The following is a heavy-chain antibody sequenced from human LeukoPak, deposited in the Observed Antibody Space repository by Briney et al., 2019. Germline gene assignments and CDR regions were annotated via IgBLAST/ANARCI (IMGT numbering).Heavy chain of an antibody. CDR2: INSDGSST. CDR1: GFTFSSYW. Sequence: RGTLRLSCAASGFTFSSYWMHWVRQAPGKGLVWVSRINSDGSSTSYADSVKGRFTISRDNAKNTLYLQMNSLRAEDTAVYYCARRRDRAAFDIWGQGTMVTVSS. J-gene: IGHJ3*02. V-gene: IGHV3-74*01. CDR3: ARRRDRAAFDI.